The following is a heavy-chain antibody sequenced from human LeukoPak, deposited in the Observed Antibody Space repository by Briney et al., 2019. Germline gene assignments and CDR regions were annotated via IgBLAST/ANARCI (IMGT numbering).Heavy chain of an antibody. CDR2: TYYRSKWYT. J-gene: IGHJ3*02. Sequence: SQTLSLTCAISGDSVSSNKNAWNWIRQSPSRGLEWLGRTYYRSKWYTDYAASVSSRITINPDASKNQFSLQLNSVTPEDTAVYYCASSSLRGSDAFDIWGQGTMVTVSS. V-gene: IGHV6-1*01. CDR1: GDSVSSNKNA. CDR3: ASSSLRGSDAFDI. D-gene: IGHD3-16*01.